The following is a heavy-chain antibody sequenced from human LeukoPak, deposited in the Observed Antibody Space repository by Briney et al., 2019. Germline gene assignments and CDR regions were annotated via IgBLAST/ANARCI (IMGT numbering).Heavy chain of an antibody. J-gene: IGHJ4*02. V-gene: IGHV3-21*01. Sequence: GGSLRLSCAASGFTFISYSMNWVRQAPGKGLEWVSSISSSSYIYYADSVKGRFTISRDNAKNSLYLQMNSLRAEDTAVYYCARHRGVVPFDYWGQGTLVTVSS. CDR3: ARHRGVVPFDY. CDR2: ISSSSYI. CDR1: GFTFISYS. D-gene: IGHD3-3*01.